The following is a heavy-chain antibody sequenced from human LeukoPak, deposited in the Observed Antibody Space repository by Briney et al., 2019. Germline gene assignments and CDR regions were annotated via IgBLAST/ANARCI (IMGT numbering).Heavy chain of an antibody. J-gene: IGHJ5*02. CDR2: INPNSGGT. CDR3: ARERITMVRGVHRSRWFDP. Sequence: GASVKVSCKASGYTFTGYYMHWVRQAPGQGLEWMGWINPNSGGTNYAQKFQGRVTMTRDTSISTAYMELSRLRSDDTAAYYCARERITMVRGVHRSRWFDPWGQGTLVTVSS. D-gene: IGHD3-10*01. CDR1: GYTFTGYY. V-gene: IGHV1-2*02.